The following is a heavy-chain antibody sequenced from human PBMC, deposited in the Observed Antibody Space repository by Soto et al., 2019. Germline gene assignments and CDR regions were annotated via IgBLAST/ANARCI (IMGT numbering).Heavy chain of an antibody. CDR3: ASGASRWYPYVVDS. J-gene: IGHJ4*02. CDR2: IIPYYNTL. V-gene: IGHV1-69*01. D-gene: IGHD6-13*01. CDR1: EGTFNSYA. Sequence: QAQVVQSGAEVRKPGSSVKLSCKASEGTFNSYAIAWVRQAPGQGLEWMGGIIPYYNTLNYAQKFQDRVTITADDSTNTVYMELSSLRSDDTAVYFGASGASRWYPYVVDSWGQGTLVTVSS.